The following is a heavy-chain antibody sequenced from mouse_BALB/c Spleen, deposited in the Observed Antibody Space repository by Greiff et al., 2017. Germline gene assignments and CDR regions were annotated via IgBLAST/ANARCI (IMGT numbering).Heavy chain of an antibody. CDR2: ISYDGSN. V-gene: IGHV3-6*02. Sequence: EVQLQQSGPGLVKPSQSLSLTCSVTGYSITSGYYWNWIRQFPGNKLEWMGYISYDGSNNYNPSLKNRISITRDTSKNQFFLKLNSVTTEDTATYYCARKGYGNDAMDYWGQGTSVTVSS. D-gene: IGHD2-10*02. CDR1: GYSITSGYY. CDR3: ARKGYGNDAMDY. J-gene: IGHJ4*01.